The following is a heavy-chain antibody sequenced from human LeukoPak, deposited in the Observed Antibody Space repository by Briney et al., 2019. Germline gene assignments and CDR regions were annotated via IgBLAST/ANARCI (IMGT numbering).Heavy chain of an antibody. V-gene: IGHV4-39*01. CDR1: GGSISSSSDY. CDR3: ARTLNYCDPFDY. J-gene: IGHJ4*02. CDR2: IYYSGST. D-gene: IGHD3-22*01. Sequence: SETLSLTCTVSGGSISSSSDYWGWIRQPPGKGLEWIGSIYYSGSTYYNPSLKSRVTISVDTSKNQFSLNLSSVTAADTAVYYCARTLNYCDPFDYWGQGTLVTVSS.